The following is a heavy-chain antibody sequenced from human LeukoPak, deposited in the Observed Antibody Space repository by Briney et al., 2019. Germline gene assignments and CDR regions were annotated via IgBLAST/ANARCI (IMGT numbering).Heavy chain of an antibody. CDR2: INQDGSEK. V-gene: IGHV3-7*01. CDR1: GFTFGTFW. Sequence: GGSLRLSCAASGFTFGTFWMSWVRQAPGKGLEWVANINQDGSEKYYVDSVKGRFTISRDNAKNSLYLQMNSLRAEDTAVYYCARDMGITMVRGVIVKPPFDYWGQGTLVTVSS. CDR3: ARDMGITMVRGVIVKPPFDY. J-gene: IGHJ4*02. D-gene: IGHD3-10*01.